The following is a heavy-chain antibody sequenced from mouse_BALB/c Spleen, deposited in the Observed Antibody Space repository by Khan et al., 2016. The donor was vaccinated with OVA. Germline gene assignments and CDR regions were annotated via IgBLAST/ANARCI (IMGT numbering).Heavy chain of an antibody. J-gene: IGHJ4*01. Sequence: QIQLVQSGPELKKPGETVKISCKASGYTFTNSGMNWVKQAPGKGLKWMGWINTYTGEPTYADDFKGRFAFSLETSACTAYLQINNLKSEDTATDFCARPPYFSYVLVYWGQGTSVTVSS. D-gene: IGHD2-10*01. V-gene: IGHV9-3-1*01. CDR1: GYTFTNSG. CDR2: INTYTGEP. CDR3: ARPPYFSYVLVY.